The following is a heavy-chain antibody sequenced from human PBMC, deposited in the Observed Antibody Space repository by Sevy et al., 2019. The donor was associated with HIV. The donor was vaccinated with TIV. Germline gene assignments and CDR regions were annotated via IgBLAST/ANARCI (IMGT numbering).Heavy chain of an antibody. V-gene: IGHV3-11*04. Sequence: GGSLRLSCAASGFTFSDYYMSWIRQAPGKGLEWVSYITSSGTTTYYADSVEGRFTISRDNAKNSLYLQMNSLGAEDTAVYYCARDAGYSVGWYPSNYWGHGTLVTVSS. J-gene: IGHJ4*01. CDR2: ITSSGTTT. D-gene: IGHD6-19*01. CDR1: GFTFSDYY. CDR3: ARDAGYSVGWYPSNY.